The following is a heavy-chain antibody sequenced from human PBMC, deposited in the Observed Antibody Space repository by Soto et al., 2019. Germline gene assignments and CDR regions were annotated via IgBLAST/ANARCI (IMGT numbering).Heavy chain of an antibody. J-gene: IGHJ5*02. Sequence: PSETQSLTCTVAGGSVSRDRNFWSWSRQPPGKGLEWIGYIYYSGPTRYNPYLESRVTISIGSSKNQGSLNLTSGTAADTAVYYCVRGYSHYDHWGRGTLVTVSS. CDR1: GGSVSRDRNF. V-gene: IGHV4-61*01. D-gene: IGHD4-4*01. CDR3: VRGYSHYDH. CDR2: IYYSGPT.